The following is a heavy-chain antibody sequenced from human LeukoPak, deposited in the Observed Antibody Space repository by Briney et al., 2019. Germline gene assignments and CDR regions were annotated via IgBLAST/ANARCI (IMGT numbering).Heavy chain of an antibody. CDR3: ARGFYDSSGVVDY. Sequence: GWMNPTRGTTGYTQKFQGRGTINRNNSKSTAYMELSSLTSEDTAVYYCARGFYDSSGVVDYWGQGTLVTVSS. J-gene: IGHJ4*02. D-gene: IGHD3-22*01. CDR2: MNPTRGTT. V-gene: IGHV1-8*03.